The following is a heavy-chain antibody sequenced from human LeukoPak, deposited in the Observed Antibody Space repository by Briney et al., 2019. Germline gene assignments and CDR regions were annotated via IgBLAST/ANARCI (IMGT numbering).Heavy chain of an antibody. V-gene: IGHV1-8*01. D-gene: IGHD3-3*01. J-gene: IGHJ6*02. CDR2: MNPNSGNT. CDR1: GYTFTSYD. Sequence: ASVKVSFKASGYTFTSYDINWVRQATGQGLEWMGWMNPNSGNTGYAQKFQGRVTMTRNTSISTAYMELSSLRSEDTAVYYCARSRSASLTIFGVVIIDYYYYGMDVWGQGTTVTVSS. CDR3: ARSRSASLTIFGVVIIDYYYYGMDV.